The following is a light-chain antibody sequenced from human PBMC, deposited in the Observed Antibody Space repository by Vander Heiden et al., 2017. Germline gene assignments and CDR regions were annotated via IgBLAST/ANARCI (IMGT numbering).Light chain of an antibody. V-gene: IGLV2-23*01. Sequence: QPALTQPAPVSGSPGQSLTISCTATSSDVGSYNPVSWYQQHPGKAPKLMIYEGSKRPSGVSNRFSGSKTGNTASLTISGLQAEDEADYYCCSYAGSSTLVFGGGTKLTVL. CDR3: CSYAGSSTLV. CDR2: EGS. J-gene: IGLJ2*01. CDR1: SSDVGSYNP.